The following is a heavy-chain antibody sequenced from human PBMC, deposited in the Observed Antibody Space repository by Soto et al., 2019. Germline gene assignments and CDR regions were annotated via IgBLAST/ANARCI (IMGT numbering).Heavy chain of an antibody. D-gene: IGHD2-15*01. CDR2: INPNSGGT. Sequence: ASVKVSCKASGYTFTGYYMHWVRQAPGQGLEWMGWINPNSGGTSYAQKFQGWVTMTRDTSISTAYMELSRLRSDDTAVYYCARGQRNCSGGSCYGYYYYGMDVWGQGTTVTVSS. CDR1: GYTFTGYY. V-gene: IGHV1-2*04. J-gene: IGHJ6*02. CDR3: ARGQRNCSGGSCYGYYYYGMDV.